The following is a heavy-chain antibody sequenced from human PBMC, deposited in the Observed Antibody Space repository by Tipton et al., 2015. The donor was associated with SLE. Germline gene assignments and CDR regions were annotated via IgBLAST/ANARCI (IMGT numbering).Heavy chain of an antibody. CDR3: ARVPNYDSSGYYAFDI. CDR2: IIPIFGTA. Sequence: QLVQSGAEVKKPGASAKVSCKASGYTFTSYGISWVRQAPGQGLEWMGGIIPIFGTANYAQKFQGRVTITADKSTSTAYMELSSLRSEDTAVYYCARVPNYDSSGYYAFDIWGQGTMVTVSS. J-gene: IGHJ3*02. V-gene: IGHV1-69*06. CDR1: GYTFTSYG. D-gene: IGHD3-22*01.